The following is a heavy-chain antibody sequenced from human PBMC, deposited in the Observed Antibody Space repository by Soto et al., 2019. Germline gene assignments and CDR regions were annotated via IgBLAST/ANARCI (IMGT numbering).Heavy chain of an antibody. D-gene: IGHD3-10*01. CDR2: IYPGDSDT. CDR1: GYSFTSYW. V-gene: IGHV5-51*01. CDR3: ARSRVVRGVIISQPSDFDY. Sequence: PGESLKISCKGSGYSFTSYWIGWVRQMPGKGLEWMGIIYPGDSDTRYSPSFQGQVTISADKSISTAYLQWSSLKASDTAMYYCARSRVVRGVIISQPSDFDYWGQGTRVTVSS. J-gene: IGHJ4*02.